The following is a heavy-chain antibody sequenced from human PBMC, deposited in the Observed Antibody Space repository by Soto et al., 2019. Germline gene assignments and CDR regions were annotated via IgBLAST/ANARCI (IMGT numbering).Heavy chain of an antibody. V-gene: IGHV4-34*01. Sequence: SETLSLTCAVYGGSFSGYYWSWIRQPPGKGLEWIGEINHSGSTNYNPSLKSRVTISVDTSKNQFSLKLSSVTAADTAVYYCARSYPGIAAAGPMDVWGKGTMVTVSS. D-gene: IGHD6-13*01. J-gene: IGHJ6*03. CDR3: ARSYPGIAAAGPMDV. CDR2: INHSGST. CDR1: GGSFSGYY.